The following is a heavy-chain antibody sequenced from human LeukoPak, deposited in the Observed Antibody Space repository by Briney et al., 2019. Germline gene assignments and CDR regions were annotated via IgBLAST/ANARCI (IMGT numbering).Heavy chain of an antibody. V-gene: IGHV4-59*12. Sequence: SETLSLTCTVSGGSISSYYWSWIRQPPGKGLEWIGYIYYSGSTNYNPSLKSRVTISLDASNNQFSLKLSSVTAADTAVYYCAREQSSDIVVPTGAFDIWGQGTMVTVSS. CDR3: AREQSSDIVVPTGAFDI. J-gene: IGHJ3*02. CDR1: GGSISSYY. D-gene: IGHD2-2*01. CDR2: IYYSGST.